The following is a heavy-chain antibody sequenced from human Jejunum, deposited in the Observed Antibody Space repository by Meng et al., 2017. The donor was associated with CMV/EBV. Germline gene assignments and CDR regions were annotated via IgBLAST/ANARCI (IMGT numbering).Heavy chain of an antibody. J-gene: IGHJ4*02. CDR3: TRDPRLADY. CDR2: ISGTSTYT. Sequence: QVQLVESGGSLVKPGGSLRLSCATSGFIFSDYYMTWIRQAPGKGLESVSYISGTSTYTNYADSVKGRFTISRDNARNSLYLQMNNLSAEDTAIYYCTRDPRLADYWGQGTLVTVSS. CDR1: GFIFSDYY. D-gene: IGHD6-25*01. V-gene: IGHV3-11*05.